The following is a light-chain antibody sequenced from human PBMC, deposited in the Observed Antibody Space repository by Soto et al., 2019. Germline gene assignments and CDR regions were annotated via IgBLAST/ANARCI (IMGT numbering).Light chain of an antibody. J-gene: IGKJ3*01. CDR3: QQYGTKVS. CDR1: QSLSSSY. CDR2: RSS. Sequence: ESVLTQSPSSLSLSPGESATLSCRASQSLSSSYLAWYQQKAGQPPRLLMFRSSDRAAGVPDRSSGSASGTEFTLTISSLEPEDFAVYYCQQYGTKVSFGPGTKVDIK. V-gene: IGKV3-20*01.